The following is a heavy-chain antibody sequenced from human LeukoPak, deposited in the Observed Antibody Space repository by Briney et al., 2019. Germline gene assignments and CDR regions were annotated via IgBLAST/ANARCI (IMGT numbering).Heavy chain of an antibody. CDR2: IRNKANSYST. CDR3: ARLLPYGPFMS. J-gene: IGHJ5*02. Sequence: GGSLRLSCAASGFTFSSYAMSWVRQAPGRGLEWVGRIRNKANSYSTEYAASVKGRVTISRDDSENSLYLQVNSLRTEDTAVYYCARLLPYGPFMSWGQGTLVTVSS. D-gene: IGHD4-17*01. CDR1: GFTFSSYA. V-gene: IGHV3-72*01.